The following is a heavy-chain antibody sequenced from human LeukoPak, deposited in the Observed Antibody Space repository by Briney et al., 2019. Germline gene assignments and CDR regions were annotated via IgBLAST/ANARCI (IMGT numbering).Heavy chain of an antibody. CDR2: IRFNGAFR. CDR3: AHPSSSWTLFDY. V-gene: IGHV3-30*02. D-gene: IGHD6-13*01. CDR1: GFTFNSHG. J-gene: IGHJ4*02. Sequence: GGSLRLSCAASGFTFNSHGMYWVRQAPGKGLEWLTFIRFNGAFRYYADSVKGRFTISRDNSKNTLYLQMNSLRAEDTAVYYCAHPSSSWTLFDYWGQGTLVTVSS.